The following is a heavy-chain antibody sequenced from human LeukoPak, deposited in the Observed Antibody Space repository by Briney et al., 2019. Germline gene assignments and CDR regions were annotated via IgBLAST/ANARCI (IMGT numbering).Heavy chain of an antibody. CDR2: INPNTGDT. Sequence: ASVKVSCKASTYTFSGYYMHWVRQAPGQGPEWMGWINPNTGDTNYVPKFQGRVTMTRDMSISTAYMELSRLRSDDTAVYYCARDPSNSGYDYLYYFDYWGQGTLVTVSS. V-gene: IGHV1-2*02. CDR1: TYTFSGYY. D-gene: IGHD5-12*01. J-gene: IGHJ4*02. CDR3: ARDPSNSGYDYLYYFDY.